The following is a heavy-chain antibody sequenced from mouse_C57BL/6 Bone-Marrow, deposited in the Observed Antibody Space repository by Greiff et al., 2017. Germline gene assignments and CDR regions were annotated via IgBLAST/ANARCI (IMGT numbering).Heavy chain of an antibody. V-gene: IGHV2-2*01. D-gene: IGHD3-2*02. CDR3: ARNYGQLRLPAY. CDR2: ICSGGST. J-gene: IGHJ3*01. CDR1: GFSLTSYG. Sequence: QVQLQESGPGLVQPSQSLSITCTVSGFSLTSYGVHWVRQSPGKGLEWLGVICSGGSTDYNAAFISRLSISKDNAKSQVFFKMNSLQADDTAIYYCARNYGQLRLPAYWGQGTLVTVSA.